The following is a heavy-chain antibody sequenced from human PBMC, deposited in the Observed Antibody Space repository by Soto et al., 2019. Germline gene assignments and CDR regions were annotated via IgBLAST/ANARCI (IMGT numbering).Heavy chain of an antibody. J-gene: IGHJ1*01. Sequence: SETLSLTCAVSGGSISSSNWWSWVRQPPGKGLEWIGEIYHSGSTNYNPSLKSRVTISVDTSKNQFSLKLSSVTAADTAVYYCAGSNASKMASGYFQHWGQGTLVTVSS. CDR2: IYHSGST. V-gene: IGHV4-4*02. CDR3: AGSNASKMASGYFQH. CDR1: GGSISSSNW.